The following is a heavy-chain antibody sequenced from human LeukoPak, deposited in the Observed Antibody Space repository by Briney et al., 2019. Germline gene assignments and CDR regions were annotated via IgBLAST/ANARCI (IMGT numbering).Heavy chain of an antibody. CDR3: ARDYYDSSDRPTHFDY. V-gene: IGHV4-34*01. Sequence: PSETLSLTCAVYGGSFSGYYWSWIRQPPGKGLEWIGEINHSGSTNYNSPLKSRVTISVDTSKNQFSLKLSSVTAADTAVYYCARDYYDSSDRPTHFDYWGQGTLVTVSS. D-gene: IGHD3-22*01. CDR1: GGSFSGYY. CDR2: INHSGST. J-gene: IGHJ4*02.